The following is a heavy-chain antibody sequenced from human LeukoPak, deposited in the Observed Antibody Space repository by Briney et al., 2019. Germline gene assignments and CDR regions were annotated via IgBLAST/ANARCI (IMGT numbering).Heavy chain of an antibody. CDR1: GFTFSSYG. V-gene: IGHV3-30*03. Sequence: PGRSLRLSCAASGFTFSSYGMHWVRQAPGKGLKWVAVISYDGSNKYYADSVKGRFTISRDNSKNTLYLQMNSLRAEDTAVYYCAREGIAIDYWGRGTLVTVSS. D-gene: IGHD6-13*01. CDR3: AREGIAIDY. CDR2: ISYDGSNK. J-gene: IGHJ4*02.